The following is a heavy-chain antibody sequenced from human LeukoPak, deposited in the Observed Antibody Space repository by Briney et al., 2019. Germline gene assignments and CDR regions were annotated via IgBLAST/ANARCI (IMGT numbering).Heavy chain of an antibody. J-gene: IGHJ4*02. D-gene: IGHD3-10*01. CDR2: INHSGST. V-gene: IGHV4-34*01. Sequence: SETLSLTCAVYGGSFSGYYWSWIRQPPGKGLEWIGEINHSGSTNYNPSLKSRVTISVDTSKNQFSLKLSSVTAADTAVYHCARVSTYYYGSGTLGYWGQGTLVTVSS. CDR3: ARVSTYYYGSGTLGY. CDR1: GGSFSGYY.